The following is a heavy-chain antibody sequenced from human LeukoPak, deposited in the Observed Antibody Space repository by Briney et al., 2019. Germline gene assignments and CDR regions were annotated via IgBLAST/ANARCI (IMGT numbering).Heavy chain of an antibody. CDR3: AKGMSSGPIQFDY. CDR2: ISCSGDIT. J-gene: IGHJ4*02. V-gene: IGHV3-23*01. D-gene: IGHD6-19*01. Sequence: GGSLRLSCAASGFTFSNYGMGWVRQAPGKGLEWVSAISCSGDITYYADSVKGRFTISRDNSKNTLFLQMNSLRVEDTAVYYCAKGMSSGPIQFDYWGQGTLVTVSS. CDR1: GFTFSNYG.